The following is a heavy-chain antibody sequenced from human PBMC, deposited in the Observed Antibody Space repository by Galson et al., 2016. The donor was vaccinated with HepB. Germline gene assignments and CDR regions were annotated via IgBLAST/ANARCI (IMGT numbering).Heavy chain of an antibody. CDR3: ARATFFYSYYYMDV. J-gene: IGHJ6*03. D-gene: IGHD3-3*02. V-gene: IGHV4-34*01. Sequence: TGGSNYNPSLKTRITISVDPSKSQFSLTLGSVTAADTAVYYCARATFFYSYYYMDVWGEGTTVTVS. CDR2: TGGS.